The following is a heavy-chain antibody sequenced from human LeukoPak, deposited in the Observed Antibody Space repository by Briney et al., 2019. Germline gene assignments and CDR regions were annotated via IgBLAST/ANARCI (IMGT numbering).Heavy chain of an antibody. D-gene: IGHD3-10*01. Sequence: SETMSLTCAVYGGSFSGYYWSWIRQPPGKGLEWIGEINHSGSTNYNPSLKSRVTISVDTSKNQFSLKLSSVTAADTAVYYCARGLGDYWGQGTLVTVSS. CDR3: ARGLGDY. V-gene: IGHV4-34*01. CDR2: INHSGST. CDR1: GGSFSGYY. J-gene: IGHJ4*02.